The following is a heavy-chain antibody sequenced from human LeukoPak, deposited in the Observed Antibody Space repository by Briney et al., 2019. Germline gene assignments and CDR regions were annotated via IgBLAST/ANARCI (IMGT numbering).Heavy chain of an antibody. CDR1: GYTFTTYG. V-gene: IGHV1-18*01. J-gene: IGHJ4*02. D-gene: IGHD4-23*01. CDR2: ISAYNGDT. Sequence: ASVKVSCKASGYTFTTYGITWVRQAPGQGLEWMGWISAYNGDTNYAQKLQGRVTMTTDTSTTAAYMELRSLRSDDTAVYYRARDYGGNSVFGYWGQGTLVTVSS. CDR3: ARDYGGNSVFGY.